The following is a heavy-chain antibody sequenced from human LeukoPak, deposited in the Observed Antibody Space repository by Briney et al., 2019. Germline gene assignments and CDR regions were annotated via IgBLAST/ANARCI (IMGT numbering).Heavy chain of an antibody. V-gene: IGHV3-7*01. Sequence: PGGSLRLSCAASGFTFSSYWMSWVRQAPGKGLEWVANIKQDGSEKYYVDSVKGRFTISGDNAKNSLYLQMNSLRAEDTAVYYCARVPGDCGGDCYSYYYYYMDVWGKGTTVTVSS. J-gene: IGHJ6*03. D-gene: IGHD2-21*01. CDR1: GFTFSSYW. CDR3: ARVPGDCGGDCYSYYYYYMDV. CDR2: IKQDGSEK.